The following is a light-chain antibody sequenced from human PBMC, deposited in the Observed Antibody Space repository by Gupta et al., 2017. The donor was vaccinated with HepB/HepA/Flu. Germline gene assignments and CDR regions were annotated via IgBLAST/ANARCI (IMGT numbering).Light chain of an antibody. V-gene: IGLV3-1*01. CDR2: QDS. J-gene: IGLJ1*01. Sequence: SYELTQPPSVSVSPGQTASITCSGDKLGDKYACWYQQKPGQSLARVSYQDSKRPSGIPERFYGANSATKANTHNRGAQAVEYYSESCKASAGDMEVFGTGTKVTVI. CDR3: KASAGDMEV. CDR1: KLGDKY.